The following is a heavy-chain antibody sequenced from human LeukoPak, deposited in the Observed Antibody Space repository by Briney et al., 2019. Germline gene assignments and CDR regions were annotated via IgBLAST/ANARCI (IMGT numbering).Heavy chain of an antibody. D-gene: IGHD2-2*01. V-gene: IGHV4-39*01. CDR2: IYCSGST. J-gene: IGHJ4*02. CDR3: ARGGLLIVVVPAATSYFDY. CDR1: GGSISSSSYY. Sequence: SGTLSLTCTVSGGSISSSSYYWGWLRQPPGQGLEWIGSIYCSGSTYYNPSLKSRVTISVDTSKNQCSLKLRSVTAADTAVYYCARGGLLIVVVPAATSYFDYWGQGTLVTVSS.